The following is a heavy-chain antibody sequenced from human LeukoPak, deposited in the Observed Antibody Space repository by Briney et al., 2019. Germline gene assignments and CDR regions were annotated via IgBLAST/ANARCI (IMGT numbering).Heavy chain of an antibody. D-gene: IGHD3-22*01. CDR3: ARYQAVIPSSGYPDY. V-gene: IGHV1-18*01. CDR1: GYTFTSYG. J-gene: IGHJ4*02. Sequence: ASVKVSCKASGYTFTSYGISWVRQAPGQGLEWMGWISAYNGNTNYAQKLQGRVTMTTDTSTSTAYMELRSLRSDDTAVYYCARYQAVIPSSGYPDYWGQGTLVTVSS. CDR2: ISAYNGNT.